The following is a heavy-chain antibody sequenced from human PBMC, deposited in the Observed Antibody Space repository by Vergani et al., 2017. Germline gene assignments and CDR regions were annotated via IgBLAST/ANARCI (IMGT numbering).Heavy chain of an antibody. J-gene: IGHJ4*02. CDR3: ARDLSGLPWD. Sequence: EVQLVESGGGLAQPGGSLRLSCIVSGFTLSSYSMNWVRQAPGKGLEWIAYLSTSGNIIYYSDSVRGRFTISRDTAKNSVFLHMNSLAADGTGVYYCARDLSGLPWDWGQGTLVSVSS. D-gene: IGHD3-10*01. V-gene: IGHV3-48*01. CDR2: LSTSGNII. CDR1: GFTLSSYS.